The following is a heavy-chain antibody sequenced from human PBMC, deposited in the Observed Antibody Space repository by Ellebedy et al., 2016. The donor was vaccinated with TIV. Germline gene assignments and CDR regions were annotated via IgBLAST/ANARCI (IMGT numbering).Heavy chain of an antibody. J-gene: IGHJ4*02. CDR1: GFTFSSYS. CDR3: AGGAGWLVDY. CDR2: IKQDASEK. V-gene: IGHV3-7*01. Sequence: GGSLRLSCAASGFTFSSYSMNWVRQAPGKGPEWVANIKQDASEKVYVDSVKGRFTISRDNAKNSLYLEMNSLRVEDTAIYYCAGGAGWLVDYWGQGILVTVSS. D-gene: IGHD6-19*01.